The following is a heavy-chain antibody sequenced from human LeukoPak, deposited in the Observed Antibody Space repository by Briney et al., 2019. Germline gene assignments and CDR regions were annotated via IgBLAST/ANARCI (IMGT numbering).Heavy chain of an antibody. V-gene: IGHV4-59*11. D-gene: IGHD3-3*01. CDR1: GASITSHY. CDR3: ARVAIVRVTTYYDFWSGYGWYYFDY. Sequence: PSETLSLTCTVSGASITSHYWSWIRRPPGKVLEWIGYASYTGTTNYNPSLKSRVTISVDTSKNQFSLKLSSVTAADTAVYYCARVAIVRVTTYYDFWSGYGWYYFDYWGQGTLVTVSS. CDR2: ASYTGTT. J-gene: IGHJ4*02.